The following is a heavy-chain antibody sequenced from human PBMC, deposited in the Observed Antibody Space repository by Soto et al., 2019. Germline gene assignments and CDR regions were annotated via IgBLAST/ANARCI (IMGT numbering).Heavy chain of an antibody. D-gene: IGHD6-19*01. J-gene: IGHJ4*02. CDR2: IWYDGSNK. V-gene: IGHV3-33*01. Sequence: GGSLRLSCAASGFTFSNYGMHWVRQAPGKGLEWVAVIWYDGSNKYYADSVKGRFTISRDNSKNTLYMQMNSLRAEDTAVYYCARAGSGWHNDYWGQGTLVTVSS. CDR3: ARAGSGWHNDY. CDR1: GFTFSNYG.